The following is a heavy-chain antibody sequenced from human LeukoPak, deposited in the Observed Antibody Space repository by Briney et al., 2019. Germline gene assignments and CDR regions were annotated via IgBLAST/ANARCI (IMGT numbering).Heavy chain of an antibody. J-gene: IGHJ3*02. D-gene: IGHD4/OR15-4a*01. Sequence: PGGSLRLPCAACGFTVSSIFMTWVRQAPGKGLEWVSLIYSGGGTYYADSVKGRFTISRHNSKNTLYLQMNSLRGEDTAVYYCARGHAMVSQDAFDIWGQGTMVTVSS. CDR2: IYSGGGT. CDR3: ARGHAMVSQDAFDI. V-gene: IGHV3-53*04. CDR1: GFTVSSIF.